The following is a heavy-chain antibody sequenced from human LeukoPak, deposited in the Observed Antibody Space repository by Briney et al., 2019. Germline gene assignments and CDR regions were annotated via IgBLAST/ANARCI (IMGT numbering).Heavy chain of an antibody. V-gene: IGHV3-21*01. CDR1: GFTFSSYS. CDR3: ARGLVVVPSAIRTYYYYYMDV. Sequence: GGSLRLSCAASGFTFSSYSMNWVRQAPGKGLEWVSSISSSSSYIYYADSVKGRFTISRDNAENSLFLQMNSLRADDTAVYYCARGLVVVPSAIRTYYYYYMDVWGKGTTVTVSS. CDR2: ISSSSSYI. D-gene: IGHD2-2*02. J-gene: IGHJ6*03.